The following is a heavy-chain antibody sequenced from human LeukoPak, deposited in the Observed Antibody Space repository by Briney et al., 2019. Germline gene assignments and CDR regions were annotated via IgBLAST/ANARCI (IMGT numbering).Heavy chain of an antibody. Sequence: KPSETLSLTCTVSSGSISSYYWSWIRHPPGKGLEWIGYIYYSGSSNYNPSLKSRVTMSVDTSKKQFSLRVTSVTAADTAVYYCARTEYYFDHWGQGTLVTVSS. J-gene: IGHJ4*02. CDR3: ARTEYYFDH. V-gene: IGHV4-59*01. D-gene: IGHD3-10*01. CDR2: IYYSGSS. CDR1: SGSISSYY.